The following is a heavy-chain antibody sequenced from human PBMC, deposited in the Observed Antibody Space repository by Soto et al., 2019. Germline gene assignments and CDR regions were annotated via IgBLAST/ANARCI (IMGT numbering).Heavy chain of an antibody. CDR1: GGTFSSYA. Sequence: GASVKVSCKASGGTFSSYAISWVRQAPGQGLEWMGGIIPIFGTANYAQKFQGRVTITADESTSTACMELSSLRSEDTAVYYCARSHSVYSSTGSYWFDPWGQGTLVTVSS. V-gene: IGHV1-69*13. CDR3: ARSHSVYSSTGSYWFDP. D-gene: IGHD6-13*01. CDR2: IIPIFGTA. J-gene: IGHJ5*02.